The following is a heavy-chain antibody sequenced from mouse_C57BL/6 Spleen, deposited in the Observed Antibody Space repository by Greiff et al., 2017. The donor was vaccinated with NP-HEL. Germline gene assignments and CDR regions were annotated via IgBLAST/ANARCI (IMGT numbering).Heavy chain of an antibody. CDR2: IYPGNSDT. CDR3: TRDDDYDGAMDY. Sequence: VQLQQSGTVLARPGASVKMSCKTSGYTFTSYWMHWVKQRPGQGLEWIGAIYPGNSDTSYNQKFKGKAKLTAVTSASTAYMGLSSLTNEDSAVYYCTRDDDYDGAMDYWGQGTSVTVSS. J-gene: IGHJ4*01. CDR1: GYTFTSYW. V-gene: IGHV1-5*01. D-gene: IGHD2-4*01.